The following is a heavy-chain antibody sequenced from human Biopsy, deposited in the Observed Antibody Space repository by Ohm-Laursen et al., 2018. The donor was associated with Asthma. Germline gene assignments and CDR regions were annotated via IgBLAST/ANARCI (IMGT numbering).Heavy chain of an antibody. J-gene: IGHJ4*02. CDR2: ISYTGST. CDR1: ADSISSNNFY. V-gene: IGHV4-39*01. Sequence: TLSLTCPVSADSISSNNFYWGWIRRPPGKGLEWIATISYTGSTYYNPSLKSRVTISVDTSKNQFSLKLSSVTAADTAVYYCARHSGNYYAQLNYWSQGTLVTVSS. D-gene: IGHD1-26*01. CDR3: ARHSGNYYAQLNY.